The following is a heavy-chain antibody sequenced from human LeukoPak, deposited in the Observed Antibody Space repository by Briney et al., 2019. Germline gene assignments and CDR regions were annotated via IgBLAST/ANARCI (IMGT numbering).Heavy chain of an antibody. V-gene: IGHV4-34*01. Sequence: SETLSLTCTVSGGSITSYYWNWIRQPPGKGLEWIGEINHSGSTNYNPSLKSRVTISVDTSKNQFSLKLSSVTAADTAVYYCARGRIPAAIRLWFDPWGQGTLVTVSS. CDR3: ARGRIPAAIRLWFDP. CDR2: INHSGST. CDR1: GGSITSYY. J-gene: IGHJ5*02. D-gene: IGHD2-2*01.